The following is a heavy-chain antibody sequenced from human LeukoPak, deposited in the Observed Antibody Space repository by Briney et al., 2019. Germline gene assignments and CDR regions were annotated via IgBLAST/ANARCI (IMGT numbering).Heavy chain of an antibody. Sequence: GGSLRLSCAASGFTFSSYSMNWVRQAPGKGLVWVSRINSDGSSTSYADSVKGRFTISRDNAKNTLYLQMNSLRAEDTAVYYCARDRPGGYGDYVWGQGTLVTVSS. CDR3: ARDRPGGYGDYV. CDR2: INSDGSST. J-gene: IGHJ4*02. D-gene: IGHD4-17*01. CDR1: GFTFSSYS. V-gene: IGHV3-74*01.